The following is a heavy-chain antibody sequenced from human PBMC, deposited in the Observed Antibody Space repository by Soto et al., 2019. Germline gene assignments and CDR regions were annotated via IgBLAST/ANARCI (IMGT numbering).Heavy chain of an antibody. J-gene: IGHJ2*01. Sequence: QIQLVQSGAEVKKPGSSVKVSCKASGGTFSSYTISWVRQAPGQGLEWMGRIIPILGIANYAQKFQGRVTITADKSTSTAYMELSSLRSEDTAVYYCARSGAYCCGDCYSDWYFDLWGRGTLVTVSS. V-gene: IGHV1-69*02. D-gene: IGHD2-21*02. CDR1: GGTFSSYT. CDR3: ARSGAYCCGDCYSDWYFDL. CDR2: IIPILGIA.